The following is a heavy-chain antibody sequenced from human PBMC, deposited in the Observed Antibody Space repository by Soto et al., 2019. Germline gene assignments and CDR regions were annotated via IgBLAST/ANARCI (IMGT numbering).Heavy chain of an antibody. CDR1: GGTFSSYT. Sequence: ASVKVSCKASGGTFSSYTISWVRQAPGQGLEWMGRIIPILGIANYAQKFQGRVTITADKSTSTAYMELSSLRSEDTAVYYCARTDSGGALSTGPYSCACRGQGTLVTDS. V-gene: IGHV1-69*02. CDR3: ARTDSGGALSTGPYSCAC. D-gene: IGHD3-16*02. J-gene: IGHJ4*02. CDR2: IIPILGIA.